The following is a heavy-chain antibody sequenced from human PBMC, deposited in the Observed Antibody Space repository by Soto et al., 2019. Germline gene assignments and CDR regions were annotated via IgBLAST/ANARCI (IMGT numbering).Heavy chain of an antibody. J-gene: IGHJ5*02. CDR2: ISYDGSNK. CDR1: GFVSNDYD. V-gene: IGHV3-30*03. Sequence: VQLAESGGGVVQPGRSLRLSCATSGFVSNDYDIHWVRQAPGKGLAWLASISYDGSNKYYADSVKGRFTISRDNSKNTLSLQINSLGGEDTAVYYCSRGIKGGLDAWGPGTLVTVSS. CDR3: SRGIKGGLDA. D-gene: IGHD2-21*01.